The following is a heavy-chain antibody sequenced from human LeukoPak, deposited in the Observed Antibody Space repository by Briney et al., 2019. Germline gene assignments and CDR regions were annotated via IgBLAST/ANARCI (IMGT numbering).Heavy chain of an antibody. D-gene: IGHD3-9*01. CDR2: IYPSGGT. V-gene: IGHV4-31*03. CDR1: GGXINSGAYF. CDR3: ARMRNDLLTGYDYYFDY. Sequence: SETLSLTCTVSGGXINSGAYFWSWIRQHPGKGLEWIGYIYPSGGTYYNPSLKSRVTISVDTSKSHFSLKLSSVTAADTAVYYCARMRNDLLTGYDYYFDYWGQGTLVTVSS. J-gene: IGHJ4*02.